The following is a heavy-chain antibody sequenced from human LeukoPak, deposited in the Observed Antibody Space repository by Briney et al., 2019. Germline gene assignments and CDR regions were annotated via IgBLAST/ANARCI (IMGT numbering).Heavy chain of an antibody. CDR3: ARDGSGWSVY. D-gene: IGHD6-19*01. V-gene: IGHV3-7*01. Sequence: TGGSLRLSCAASGFTFSGYWMSWLRQAPGEGLEWVANIKQDGTEKYYVDSVKGRFIISRDNAKNSLYLQMNSLRAEDTAVYYCARDGSGWSVYWGQGTVVTVSS. CDR1: GFTFSGYW. J-gene: IGHJ4*02. CDR2: IKQDGTEK.